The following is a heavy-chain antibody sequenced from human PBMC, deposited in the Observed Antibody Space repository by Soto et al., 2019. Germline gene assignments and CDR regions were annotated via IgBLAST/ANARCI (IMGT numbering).Heavy chain of an antibody. CDR2: INPSGGST. Sequence: ASVKVSCKASGYTFTSYYMHWVRQAPGQGLEWMGIINPSGGSTSYAQKFQGRVTMARETSTSTVYMELSSLRSEDTAVYYCAREVRSGSYFDYGGQGTLVTVSS. D-gene: IGHD1-26*01. J-gene: IGHJ4*02. V-gene: IGHV1-46*01. CDR1: GYTFTSYY. CDR3: AREVRSGSYFDY.